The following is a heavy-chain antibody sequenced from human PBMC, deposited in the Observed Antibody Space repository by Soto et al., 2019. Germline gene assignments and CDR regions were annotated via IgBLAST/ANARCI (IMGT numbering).Heavy chain of an antibody. CDR1: GGSISSGGYY. Sequence: QVQLQESGPGLVKPSQTLSLTCTVSGGSISSGGYYWSWIRQHPGKGREWIGYIYYSGSTYYNPSLKTRXXIXVXSSKNQFSLKLSSVTAADTAVYYCARVTTDYYGMDVWGQGTTVTVSS. CDR3: ARVTTDYYGMDV. V-gene: IGHV4-31*03. CDR2: IYYSGST. J-gene: IGHJ6*02. D-gene: IGHD1-1*01.